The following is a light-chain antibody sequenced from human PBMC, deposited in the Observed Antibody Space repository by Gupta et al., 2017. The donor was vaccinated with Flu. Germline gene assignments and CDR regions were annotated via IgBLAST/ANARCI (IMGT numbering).Light chain of an antibody. CDR3: SSYTSINRMV. Sequence: QSALTQPAYASASPGPSITISCTGTSSDVGGYKYVAWDQRHAGKSPSLMIYEVSNRPAGVATRFSGSKAGNTASLTISGLQAEDEADYYCSSYTSINRMVFGGGTKLTV. CDR1: SSDVGGYKY. V-gene: IGLV2-14*01. J-gene: IGLJ3*02. CDR2: EVS.